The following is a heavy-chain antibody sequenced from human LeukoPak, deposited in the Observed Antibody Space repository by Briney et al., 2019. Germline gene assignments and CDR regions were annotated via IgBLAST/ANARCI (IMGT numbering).Heavy chain of an antibody. CDR3: ARDLYDILTGYRWFDP. V-gene: IGHV1-18*01. D-gene: IGHD3-9*01. CDR2: ISAYNGNT. J-gene: IGHJ5*02. Sequence: ASVKVSCKASGYTFTSYGISWVRQAPGQGLECMGWISAYNGNTNYAQKLQGRVTMTTDTSTSTAYMELRSLRSDDTAVYYCARDLYDILTGYRWFDPWGQGTLVTVSS. CDR1: GYTFTSYG.